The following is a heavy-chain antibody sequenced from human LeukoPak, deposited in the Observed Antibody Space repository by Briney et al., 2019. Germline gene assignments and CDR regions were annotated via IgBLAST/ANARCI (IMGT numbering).Heavy chain of an antibody. J-gene: IGHJ4*02. CDR1: GYIFTSYG. CDR3: ARGRLKAAPDERYYFDY. V-gene: IGHV1-18*01. D-gene: IGHD6-6*01. Sequence: ASVKVSCKASGYIFTSYGISWVRQAPGQGLEWMGWISAYNGHTRYVQKLQDRVTMTTDTSTSTAYMDLRSLRSDDTAVCYCARGRLKAAPDERYYFDYWGQGTLVTVSS. CDR2: ISAYNGHT.